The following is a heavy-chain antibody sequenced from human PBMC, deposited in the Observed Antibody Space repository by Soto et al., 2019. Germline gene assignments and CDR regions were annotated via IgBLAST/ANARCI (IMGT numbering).Heavy chain of an antibody. D-gene: IGHD1-20*01. CDR3: ARVQVYNWHYYYYYCMHG. CDR1: GYTFTSYY. V-gene: IGHV1-46*01. Sequence: DSVKVSCKASGYTFTSYYMHWVRQAPGQGLEWMGIINPSGGSTSYAQKFQGRVTMTRDTSTSTVYMELSSLRSEDTAVYYCARVQVYNWHYYYYYCMHGWGQGTTVTVSS. CDR2: INPSGGST. J-gene: IGHJ6*02.